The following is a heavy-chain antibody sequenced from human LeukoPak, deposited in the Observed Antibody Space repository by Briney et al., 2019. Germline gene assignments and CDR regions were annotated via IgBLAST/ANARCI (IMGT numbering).Heavy chain of an antibody. CDR3: AKHVHKVTLIDNWQFDL. J-gene: IGHJ2*01. CDR2: ISGNGGGK. Sequence: GGSLRLSCAASGFSFDNYALSWVRQAPGKGLEWVSTISGNGGGKYYTDSVKGRFSISRANSKNTLYVQMNGLRAEDTAVYYCAKHVHKVTLIDNWQFDLWGRGTLVTVSS. CDR1: GFSFDNYA. V-gene: IGHV3-23*01. D-gene: IGHD2/OR15-2a*01.